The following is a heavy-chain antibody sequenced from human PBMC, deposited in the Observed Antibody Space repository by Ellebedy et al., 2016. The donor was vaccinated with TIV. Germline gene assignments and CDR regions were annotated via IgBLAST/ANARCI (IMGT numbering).Heavy chain of an antibody. D-gene: IGHD3-22*01. CDR2: IKQDGSEK. CDR3: ATMYYYDSSGYYPDY. V-gene: IGHV3-7*01. CDR1: GFTFSSYW. J-gene: IGHJ4*02. Sequence: GESLKISCAASGFTFSSYWMSWVRQAPGKGLEWVANIKQDGSEKYYVDSVKGRFTISRDNAKNSLYLQMNSLRAEDTAVYYCATMYYYDSSGYYPDYWGQGTLVTVSS.